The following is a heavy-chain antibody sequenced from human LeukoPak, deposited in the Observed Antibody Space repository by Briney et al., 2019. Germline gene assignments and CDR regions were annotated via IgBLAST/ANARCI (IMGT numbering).Heavy chain of an antibody. CDR2: IYHSGST. Sequence: SETLSLTCTVSGGSISSGGYYWSWIRQPPGKGLEWIGYIYHSGSTYYNPSLKSRVTISVDRSKNQFSLKLSSVTAADTAVYYCARDIDPQLGNYWYFDLWGRGTLVTVSS. D-gene: IGHD7-27*01. CDR1: GGSISSGGYY. CDR3: ARDIDPQLGNYWYFDL. V-gene: IGHV4-30-2*01. J-gene: IGHJ2*01.